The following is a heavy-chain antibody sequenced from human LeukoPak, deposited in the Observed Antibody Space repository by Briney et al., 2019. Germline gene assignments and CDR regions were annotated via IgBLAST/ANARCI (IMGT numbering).Heavy chain of an antibody. CDR3: ARAPATVVVFVC. V-gene: IGHV4-31*03. CDR1: GGPISRGGYF. J-gene: IGHJ4*02. Sequence: SETLTLPCTVSGGPISRGGYFWSSIPQHPGKGLAWIGYIYFSGSIYYNPSLKSRVTISVDTSKNQFSLNLSSVTAADTAVYYCARAPATVVVFVCWGEGALVTVSS. D-gene: IGHD4-23*01. CDR2: IYFSGSI.